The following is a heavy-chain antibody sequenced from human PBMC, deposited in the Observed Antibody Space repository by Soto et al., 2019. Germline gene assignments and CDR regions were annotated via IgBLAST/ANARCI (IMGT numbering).Heavy chain of an antibody. CDR3: ARGGSATGNSSSWTIDY. Sequence: GASVKVSCKASGDTFTSYDINWVRQATGQGLEWMGWMNPNIGNTGYAQKFQGRVTMTRNTSISTAYMELSSLRSEDTAVYYCARGGSATGNSSSWTIDYWGQGTLVTVSS. D-gene: IGHD6-13*01. CDR2: MNPNIGNT. CDR1: GDTFTSYD. V-gene: IGHV1-8*01. J-gene: IGHJ4*02.